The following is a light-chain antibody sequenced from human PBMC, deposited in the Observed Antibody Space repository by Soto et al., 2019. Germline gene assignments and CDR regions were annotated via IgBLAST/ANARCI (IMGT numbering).Light chain of an antibody. CDR1: QSVSSN. Sequence: EIVMTQSPATLSVSPGQRATLSCRASQSVSSNLAWYQLKPGQAPRLLIYGASTRATGIPARFSGSGSGTECTLTISSLQSEDFAVYYCQQYNNWPPWTFGQGTKVEIK. CDR2: GAS. CDR3: QQYNNWPPWT. J-gene: IGKJ1*01. V-gene: IGKV3-15*01.